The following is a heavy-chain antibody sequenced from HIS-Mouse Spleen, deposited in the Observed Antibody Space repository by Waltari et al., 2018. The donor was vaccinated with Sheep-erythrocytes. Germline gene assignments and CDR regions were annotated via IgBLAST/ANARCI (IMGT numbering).Heavy chain of an antibody. CDR2: INHSGST. V-gene: IGHV4-34*01. CDR1: GGSFSGYY. J-gene: IGHJ4*02. CDR3: ARGDPRIDY. Sequence: QVQLQQWGAGLLKPSETLSLTCAVYGGSFSGYYWSWIRQPPGKGLEWIGEINHSGSTHYNPSLKSRVTISVDTSKNQFSLKLGSVTAADTAVYYCARGDPRIDYWGQGTPVTVSS.